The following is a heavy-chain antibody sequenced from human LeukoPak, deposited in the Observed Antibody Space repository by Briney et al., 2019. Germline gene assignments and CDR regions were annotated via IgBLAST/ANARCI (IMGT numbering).Heavy chain of an antibody. CDR2: IYHSGYT. CDR1: GYSISSGSS. Sequence: SKTLSLICTVSGYSISSGSSWGWIRQSPGKGLECIGTIYHSGYTYYNPSLKSRATVSVNTSKHQSSLNLPSVTAADTAVYFCARATYYDYWSGMGAFDIWGQGTVVTASS. V-gene: IGHV4-38-2*02. J-gene: IGHJ3*02. D-gene: IGHD3-3*01. CDR3: ARATYYDYWSGMGAFDI.